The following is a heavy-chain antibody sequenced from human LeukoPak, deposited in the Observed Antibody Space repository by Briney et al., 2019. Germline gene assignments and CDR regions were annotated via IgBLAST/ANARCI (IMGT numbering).Heavy chain of an antibody. CDR3: AKVLIAAAGPLDY. CDR1: GFTVSSNY. D-gene: IGHD6-13*01. Sequence: GGSLRLSCAASGFTVSSNYMTWVRQAPGKGLEWVSVIYSGGSTYYADSVKGRFTISRDNSKNTLYLQMNSLRAEDTAVYYCAKVLIAAAGPLDYWGQGTLVTVSS. CDR2: IYSGGST. V-gene: IGHV3-53*01. J-gene: IGHJ4*02.